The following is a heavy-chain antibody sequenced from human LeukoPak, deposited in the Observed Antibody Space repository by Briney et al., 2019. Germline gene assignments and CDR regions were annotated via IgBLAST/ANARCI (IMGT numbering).Heavy chain of an antibody. CDR1: SGSTSGYY. CDR3: ARRGIAAARADWYFDL. J-gene: IGHJ2*01. Sequence: PSETLSLTCTVSSGSTSGYYWNWIRQFAGKGLEWIGRMYSSGNTDYNPSLQGRVTMSVDTSKNQFSLKLSSVTAADTAVYYCARRGIAAARADWYFDLWGRGTLVTVSS. V-gene: IGHV4-4*07. D-gene: IGHD6-13*01. CDR2: MYSSGNT.